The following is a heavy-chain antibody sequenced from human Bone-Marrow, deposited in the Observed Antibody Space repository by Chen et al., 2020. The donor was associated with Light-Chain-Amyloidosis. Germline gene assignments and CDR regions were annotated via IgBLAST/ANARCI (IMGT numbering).Heavy chain of an antibody. CDR1: GYTFPNYW. CDR3: ARRRDGYNFDY. D-gene: IGHD5-12*01. V-gene: IGHV5-51*01. CDR2: IYPDDADA. Sequence: EVQLEQSGPEVKKPGESLKISCKGSGYTFPNYWIGWVRQMPGKGLEWMGVIYPDDADARDSPSFEGPVAMSADKSVTSADLQWRCRKASDTAMYYCARRRDGYNFDYWGQGTLVTVSS. J-gene: IGHJ4*02.